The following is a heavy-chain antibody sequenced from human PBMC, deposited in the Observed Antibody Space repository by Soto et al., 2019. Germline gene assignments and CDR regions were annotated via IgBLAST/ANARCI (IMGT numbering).Heavy chain of an antibody. D-gene: IGHD3-16*02. J-gene: IGHJ4*02. CDR1: GFTFSSYG. CDR3: AKEGDYDYIWGSYRYTQYYFDY. Sequence: HPGGSLRLSCAASGFTFSSYGMHWVRQAPGKGLEWVAVISYDGSNKYYADSVKGRFTISRDNSKSTLYLQMNSLRAEDTAVYYCAKEGDYDYIWGSYRYTQYYFDYWGQGTLVTVSS. CDR2: ISYDGSNK. V-gene: IGHV3-30*18.